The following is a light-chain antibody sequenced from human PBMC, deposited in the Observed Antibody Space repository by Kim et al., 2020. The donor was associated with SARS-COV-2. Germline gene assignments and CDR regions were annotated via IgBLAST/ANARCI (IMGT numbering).Light chain of an antibody. CDR3: QQYNTYAWT. J-gene: IGKJ1*01. CDR1: QRINSW. V-gene: IGKV1-5*03. CDR2: KAS. Sequence: DIQITQSPSTLSASVGDRVTITCRASQRINSWLAWFQQKPGKAPKLLIYKASSLQSGVPSRFSGSGSGTEFTLTISSLQPDDFATYYCQQYNTYAWTFGQGTKVDIK.